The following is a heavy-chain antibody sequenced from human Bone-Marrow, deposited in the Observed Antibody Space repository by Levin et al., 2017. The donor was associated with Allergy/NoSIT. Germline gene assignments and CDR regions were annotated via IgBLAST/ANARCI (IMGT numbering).Heavy chain of an antibody. CDR3: VRGGVMSVAGLRRFDY. V-gene: IGHV3-30*04. J-gene: IGHJ4*02. CDR2: ISNDGSET. CDR1: GFTFSSYV. D-gene: IGHD6-19*01. Sequence: SCAVSGFTFSSYVMQWVRQAPGKGLEWVAVISNDGSETNYADSVKGRFTISRDNSKNTLHLQMNSLRIEDTSVYYCVRGGVMSVAGLRRFDYWGQGTLVIVSS.